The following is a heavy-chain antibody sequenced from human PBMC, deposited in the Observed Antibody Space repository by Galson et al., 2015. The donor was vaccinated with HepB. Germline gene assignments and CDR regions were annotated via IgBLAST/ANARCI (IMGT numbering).Heavy chain of an antibody. V-gene: IGHV3-7*01. CDR2: IKQDGREQ. J-gene: IGHJ5*02. D-gene: IGHD2-15*01. CDR3: ATEGGYCSGGSCYFWFDP. CDR1: GFTLNTYW. Sequence: SLRLSCAASGFTLNTYWMSWVRQAPGKGLEWVANIKQDGREQNYVDSVKGRFTISRDNAKNSLYLQMNSLRAEDSAVYYCATEGGYCSGGSCYFWFDPWGQGTLVTVSS.